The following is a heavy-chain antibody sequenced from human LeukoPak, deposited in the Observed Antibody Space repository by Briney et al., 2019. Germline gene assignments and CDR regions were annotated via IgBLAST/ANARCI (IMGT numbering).Heavy chain of an antibody. CDR2: IYPDDSDT. D-gene: IGHD3-16*01. CDR1: GNSFTSYW. V-gene: IGHV5-51*01. CDR3: ARPGDYDYVWGSSSSDYFDY. J-gene: IGHJ4*02. Sequence: GESLKTSCKGSGNSFTSYWIGWVRQIPGKGLEGMGIIYPDDSDTRYSPSFQGQVTISADKSISTDYQQWSSLKASDTAMYYCARPGDYDYVWGSSSSDYFDYWGQGTLVTVSS.